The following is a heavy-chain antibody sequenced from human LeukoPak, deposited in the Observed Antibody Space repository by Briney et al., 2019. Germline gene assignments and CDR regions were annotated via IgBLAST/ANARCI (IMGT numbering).Heavy chain of an antibody. V-gene: IGHV3-48*03. D-gene: IGHD6-6*01. J-gene: IGHJ5*02. CDR1: GFTFSSYE. CDR3: ASQPPIPYSSSSSNWFDP. Sequence: GGSLRLSCAASGFTFSSYEMNWVRQAPGKGLEWVSYISSSGSTIYYADPVKGRFTISRDNAKNSLYLQMNSLRAEDTAVYYCASQPPIPYSSSSSNWFDPWGQGTLVTVSS. CDR2: ISSSGSTI.